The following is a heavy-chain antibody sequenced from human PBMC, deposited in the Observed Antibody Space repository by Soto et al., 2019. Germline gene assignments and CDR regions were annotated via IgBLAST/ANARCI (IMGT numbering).Heavy chain of an antibody. CDR2: TSYDGSDK. CDR1: GFTFRSYV. Sequence: QVQLVGSGGGVVQPGTSLGVSCVGSGFTFRSYVMHWVRQAPGKGLEWVALTSYDGSDKYYDDSVRGRFTISRDNSRNTVDLQMDSLRLEDTALYYCARWGTTGGLDVWGQGTLVSVSS. D-gene: IGHD3-16*01. J-gene: IGHJ1*01. V-gene: IGHV3-30*19. CDR3: ARWGTTGGLDV.